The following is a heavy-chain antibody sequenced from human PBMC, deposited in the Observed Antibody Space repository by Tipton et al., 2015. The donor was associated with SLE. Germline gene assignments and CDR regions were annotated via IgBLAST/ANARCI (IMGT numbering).Heavy chain of an antibody. Sequence: TLSLTCTVSGGSTSSHYWSWIRQPPGKGLEWIGYIYYSGSTNYNPSLTSRVTISVDTSKNQFSLKLSSVTAADTAVYYCARVWGYLSLNYYYYMDVWGKGTTVTVSS. CDR3: ARVWGYLSLNYYYYMDV. V-gene: IGHV4-59*08. CDR2: IYYSGST. CDR1: GGSTSSHY. D-gene: IGHD2-21*01. J-gene: IGHJ6*03.